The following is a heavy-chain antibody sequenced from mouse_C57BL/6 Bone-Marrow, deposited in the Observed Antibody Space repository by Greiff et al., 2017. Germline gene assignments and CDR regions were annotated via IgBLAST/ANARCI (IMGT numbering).Heavy chain of an antibody. CDR3: ARGIITTVVAHWYFDV. CDR2: IYPGDGDT. D-gene: IGHD1-1*01. Sequence: QVQLQQSGPELVKPGASVKISCKASGYAFSSSWMNWVKQRPGQGLEWIGRIYPGDGDTNYNGKFKGKATLTADKSSSTAYMQLSSLTSEDSAVXFGARGIITTVVAHWYFDVWGTGTTVTVSS. V-gene: IGHV1-82*01. CDR1: GYAFSSSW. J-gene: IGHJ1*03.